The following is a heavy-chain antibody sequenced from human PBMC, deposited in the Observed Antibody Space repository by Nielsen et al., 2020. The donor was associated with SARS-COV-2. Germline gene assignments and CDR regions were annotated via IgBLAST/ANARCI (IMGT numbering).Heavy chain of an antibody. J-gene: IGHJ4*02. CDR3: ADLWSGYPY. V-gene: IGHV3-74*01. CDR2: ISTDGTET. D-gene: IGHD3-3*01. CDR1: GFTFSSYS. Sequence: GESLKISCAASGFTFSSYSMNWVRQAPGKGLVWVSRISTDGTETDYADSVKGRFTISRDNAKNTLYLQMNSLRAEDTAIYYCADLWSGYPYWGQGALVTVSS.